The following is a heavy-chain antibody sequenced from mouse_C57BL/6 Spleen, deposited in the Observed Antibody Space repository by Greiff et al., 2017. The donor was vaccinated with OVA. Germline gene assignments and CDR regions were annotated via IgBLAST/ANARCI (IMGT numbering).Heavy chain of an antibody. CDR3: ARRGSTVVESSTMDY. D-gene: IGHD1-1*01. CDR2: ISSGSSTI. Sequence: EVQLQESGGGLVKPGGSLKLSCAASGFTFSDYGMHWVRQAPEKGLEWVAYISSGSSTIYYADTVKGRFTISRDNAKNTLFLQMTSLRSEDTAMYYCARRGSTVVESSTMDYWGQGTSVTVSS. J-gene: IGHJ4*01. V-gene: IGHV5-17*01. CDR1: GFTFSDYG.